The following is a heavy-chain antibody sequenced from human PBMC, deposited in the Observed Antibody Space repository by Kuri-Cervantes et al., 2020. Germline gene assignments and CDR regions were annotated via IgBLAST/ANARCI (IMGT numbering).Heavy chain of an antibody. CDR1: GFTFSNYW. CDR3: ARGRFSSGWYVGYYYYYGMDV. D-gene: IGHD6-19*01. J-gene: IGHJ6*02. V-gene: IGHV3-7*01. Sequence: GESLKISCAASGFTFSNYWMIWVRQAPGKGLEWVANIERDGGLKYYADSVKGRFTISRDNSKNTLYLQMNSLRAEDTAVYYCARGRFSSGWYVGYYYYYGMDVWGQGTTVTVSS. CDR2: IERDGGLK.